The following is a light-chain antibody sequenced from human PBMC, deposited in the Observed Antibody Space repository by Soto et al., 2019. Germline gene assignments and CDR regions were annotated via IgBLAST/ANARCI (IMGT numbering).Light chain of an antibody. CDR1: SSVVGSYSL. CDR2: EGS. V-gene: IGLV2-23*01. Sequence: QSALTQPASVSGSPGQSITISSTGTSSVVGSYSLVSWYQHHPGKAPKLMIYEGSERPSGVSHRFSGSKSGNTASLTISGLQAEDEADYYCCSYAGSYVVFGGGTQLTVL. CDR3: CSYAGSYVV. J-gene: IGLJ2*01.